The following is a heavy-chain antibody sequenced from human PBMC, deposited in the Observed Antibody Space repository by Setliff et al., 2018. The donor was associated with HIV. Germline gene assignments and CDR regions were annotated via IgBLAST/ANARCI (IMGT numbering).Heavy chain of an antibody. V-gene: IGHV1-69*05. CDR2: IMPIFGTV. CDR3: ARDQRAYNWNDAVFYYYGLDV. J-gene: IGHJ6*02. D-gene: IGHD1-20*01. Sequence: SVKVSCKASGGTFNSYAFSWVRQAPGQGLEWMAGIMPIFGTVSHTQKFQGRVRISTDESTNTVYMELTSLRSEDTAVYYGARDQRAYNWNDAVFYYYGLDVWGQGTTVTVSS. CDR1: GGTFNSYA.